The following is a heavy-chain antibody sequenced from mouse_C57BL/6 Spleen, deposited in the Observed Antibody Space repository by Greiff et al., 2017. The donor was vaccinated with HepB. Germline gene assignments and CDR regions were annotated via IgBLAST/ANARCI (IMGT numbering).Heavy chain of an antibody. J-gene: IGHJ4*01. CDR2: IWRGGST. V-gene: IGHV2-5*01. CDR3: AKNQEDYYAMDY. CDR1: GFSLTSYG. Sequence: VKLVESGPGLVQPSQSLSITCTVSGFSLTSYGVHWVRQSPGKGLEWLGVIWRGGSTDYNAAFMSRLSITKDNSKSQVFFKMNSLQADDTAIYYCAKNQEDYYAMDYWGQGTSVTVSS.